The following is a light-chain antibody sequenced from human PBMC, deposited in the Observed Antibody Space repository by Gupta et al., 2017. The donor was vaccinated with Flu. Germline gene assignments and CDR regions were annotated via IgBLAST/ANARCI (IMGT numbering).Light chain of an antibody. Sequence: DIQLPQSPSSLSASVGDSVTITCRASQTIGRYLNWYQQKPGKAPKVLMYGASTLQSGVPSRFSGSGSGTXFTLTVXNLQPEDFATYYCQQSDSSPHTFGXGTKVEI. CDR1: QTIGRY. CDR3: QQSDSSPHT. CDR2: GAS. J-gene: IGKJ4*01. V-gene: IGKV1-39*01.